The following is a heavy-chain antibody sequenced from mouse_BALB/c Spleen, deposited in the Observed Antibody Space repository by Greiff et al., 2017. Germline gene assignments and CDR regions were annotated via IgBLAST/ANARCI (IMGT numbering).Heavy chain of an antibody. J-gene: IGHJ2*01. CDR1: GFTFSDYY. V-gene: IGHV5-4*02. Sequence: DVQLVESGGGLVKPGGSLKLSCAASGFTFSDYYMYWVRQTPEKRLEWVATISDGGSYTYYPDSVKGRFTISRDNAKNNLYLQMSSLKSEDTAMYYCAREAFDYWGQGTTLTASS. CDR3: AREAFDY. CDR2: ISDGGSYT.